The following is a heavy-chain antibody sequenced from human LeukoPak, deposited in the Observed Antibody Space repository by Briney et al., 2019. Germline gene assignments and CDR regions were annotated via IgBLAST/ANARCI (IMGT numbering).Heavy chain of an antibody. Sequence: SETLSLTCTVSGGSVSSSTYYWGWIRQPPGKGLEWIGSIYYSGSTYFNPSLKSRVTISVDTSKNQFSLKLSSVTAADTAVYYCARGQKAAAFRVRFDPWGQGTLVTVSS. J-gene: IGHJ5*02. V-gene: IGHV4-39*07. CDR2: IYYSGST. CDR3: ARGQKAAAFRVRFDP. CDR1: GGSVSSSTYY. D-gene: IGHD6-13*01.